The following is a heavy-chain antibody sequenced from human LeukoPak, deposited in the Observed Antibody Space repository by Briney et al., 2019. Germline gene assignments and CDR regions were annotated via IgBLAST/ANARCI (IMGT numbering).Heavy chain of an antibody. D-gene: IGHD2-15*01. CDR3: AKERSEVVVAATNY. V-gene: IGHV3-23*01. J-gene: IGHJ4*02. Sequence: PGGSLRLSCAASGFTFSSYAMTWVRRAPGKGLEWVSSITGGGDTTYYADSVRGRFTISRDNSKNTLSLQMNSLRAEDTAVYYCAKERSEVVVAATNYWGQGTLVTVSS. CDR1: GFTFSSYA. CDR2: ITGGGDTT.